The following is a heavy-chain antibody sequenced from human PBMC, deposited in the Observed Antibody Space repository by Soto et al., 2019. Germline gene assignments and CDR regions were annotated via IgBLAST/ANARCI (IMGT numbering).Heavy chain of an antibody. V-gene: IGHV4-30-4*02. Sequence: SETLSLTCTVSGDSIPSSNYYWSWIRQPPGKGLECFGCIYYSGSTYYNPSLKSRVIISVDTSKNQFSLRLSSVTAADTAVYYCARVSNGRPYYYAMDVWGQGTTVT. CDR1: GDSIPSSNYY. CDR2: IYYSGST. J-gene: IGHJ6*02. CDR3: ARVSNGRPYYYAMDV. D-gene: IGHD1-1*01.